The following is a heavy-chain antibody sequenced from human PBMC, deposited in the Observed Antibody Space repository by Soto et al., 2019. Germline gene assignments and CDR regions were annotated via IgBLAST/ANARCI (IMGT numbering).Heavy chain of an antibody. Sequence: EVQLVESGGGLVKPGGSLRLSCAASGFTFSSYSMNWVRQAPGKGLEWVSSISSSSSYIYYADSVKGRFTISRDNAKNSLYLQMNSLRAEDTALYYCARVPDSSGYYYYFDYWGQGTLVTVSS. V-gene: IGHV3-21*01. CDR2: ISSSSSYI. J-gene: IGHJ4*02. CDR1: GFTFSSYS. CDR3: ARVPDSSGYYYYFDY. D-gene: IGHD3-22*01.